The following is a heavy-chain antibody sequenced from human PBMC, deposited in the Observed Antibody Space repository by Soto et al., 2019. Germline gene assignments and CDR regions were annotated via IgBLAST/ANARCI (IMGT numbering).Heavy chain of an antibody. V-gene: IGHV3-30*18. D-gene: IGHD6-6*01. CDR1: GFTFSSYG. CDR2: ISYDGSNK. Sequence: GGSLRLSCAASGFTFSSYGMHWVRQAPGKGLEWVAVISYDGSNKYYADSVKGRFTISRDNSKNTLYLQMNSLGAEDTAVYYCAKEAARENYFDYWGQGTLVTVSS. CDR3: AKEAARENYFDY. J-gene: IGHJ4*02.